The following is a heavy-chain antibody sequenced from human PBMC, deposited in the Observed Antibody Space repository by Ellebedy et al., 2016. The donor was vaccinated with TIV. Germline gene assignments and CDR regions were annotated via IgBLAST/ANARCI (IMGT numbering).Heavy chain of an antibody. V-gene: IGHV3-43D*03. CDR2: INWDGGST. Sequence: PGGSLRLSCAASGFIFDDYPMHWVRQAPGKGLECVSSINWDGGSTYYADSVKGRFTISRDNSKNSLYLQMNSLRPEDTALYYCAKDMRMDSIGVPAPSVAGYRGGALDYWGQGTLVTVSS. CDR1: GFIFDDYP. CDR3: AKDMRMDSIGVPAPSVAGYRGGALDY. J-gene: IGHJ4*02. D-gene: IGHD5-24*01.